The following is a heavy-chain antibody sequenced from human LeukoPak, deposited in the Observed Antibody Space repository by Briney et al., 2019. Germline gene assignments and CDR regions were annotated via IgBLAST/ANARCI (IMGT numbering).Heavy chain of an antibody. CDR1: GYTFTSYG. J-gene: IGHJ4*02. CDR2: ISAYNGNT. Sequence: ASVKVSCNASGYTFTSYGISWVRQAPGQGLEWMGWISAYNGNTNYAQKLQGRVTMTTDTSTSTAYMELRSLRSDDTAVYYCARDRTMVRGVTQEIDYWGQGTLVTVSS. D-gene: IGHD3-10*01. V-gene: IGHV1-18*01. CDR3: ARDRTMVRGVTQEIDY.